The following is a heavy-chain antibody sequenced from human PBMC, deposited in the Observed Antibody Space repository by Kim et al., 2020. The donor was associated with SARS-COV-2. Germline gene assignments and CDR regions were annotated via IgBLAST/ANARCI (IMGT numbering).Heavy chain of an antibody. D-gene: IGHD6-13*01. V-gene: IGHV3-15*01. CDR3: TTVIWYPRRDY. Sequence: DDAAPVKGRFTTSSDDTNNTLYLQMNSLKTEDTAVYYCTTVIWYPRRDYWGQGTLVTVSS. J-gene: IGHJ4*02.